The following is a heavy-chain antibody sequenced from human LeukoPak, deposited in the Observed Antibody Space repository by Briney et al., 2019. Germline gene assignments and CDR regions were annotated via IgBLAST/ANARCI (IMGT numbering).Heavy chain of an antibody. CDR2: IYTSGGA. J-gene: IGHJ4*02. CDR1: GGSISSYY. CDR3: ARAGYDSSGVDY. V-gene: IGHV4-4*07. D-gene: IGHD3-22*01. Sequence: SETLSLTCAVSGGSISSYYWSCVRQPAGKRLEWVGRIYTSGGANYTPSPKSRVSMSVHTSNNQFYLMLSSVTAAHTALSYCARAGYDSSGVDYWGKGTMVTVSS.